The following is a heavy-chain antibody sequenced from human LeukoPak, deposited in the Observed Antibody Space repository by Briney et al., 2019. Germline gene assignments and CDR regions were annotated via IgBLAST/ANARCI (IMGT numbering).Heavy chain of an antibody. CDR2: INHSGST. CDR1: GGSFSGYY. CDR3: ARPAYCSSTSCSTDY. V-gene: IGHV4-34*01. Sequence: PSETLSLTCAVYGGSFSGYYWSWIRQPPGKGLEWIGEINHSGSTNYNPSLKSRVTISVDTSKNQFSLKLSSVTAADTAVYYCARPAYCSSTSCSTDYWGQGTLVTVSS. D-gene: IGHD2-2*01. J-gene: IGHJ4*02.